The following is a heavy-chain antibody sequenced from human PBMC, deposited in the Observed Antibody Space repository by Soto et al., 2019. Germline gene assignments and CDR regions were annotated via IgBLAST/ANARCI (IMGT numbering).Heavy chain of an antibody. D-gene: IGHD6-6*01. V-gene: IGHV1-46*01. CDR3: ARGGTSYSGSSRNDY. J-gene: IGHJ4*02. Sequence: QVQLVQSGAEVKKPGASVKVSCKASGYTFTSYFMNWVRQAPGQGLEWLGVINPSGGSTTYAQKFQGRVTMTRDTSTSTGYMEMSSLSSEDTAVYYCARGGTSYSGSSRNDYWGQGTLVIVSS. CDR1: GYTFTSYF. CDR2: INPSGGST.